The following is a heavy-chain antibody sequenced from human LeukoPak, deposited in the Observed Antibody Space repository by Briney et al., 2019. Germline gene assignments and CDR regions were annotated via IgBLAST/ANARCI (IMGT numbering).Heavy chain of an antibody. CDR3: AASIVVGYWFDP. J-gene: IGHJ5*02. CDR2: IYYSGST. V-gene: IGHV4-59*08. CDR1: GGSISSYY. D-gene: IGHD3-22*01. Sequence: TPSETLSLTCTVSGGSISSYYWSWIRQPPGKGLEWIGYIYYSGSTNYNPSLKSRVTISVDTSKNQFSLKLSSVTAADTAVYYCAASIVVGYWFDPWGQGTLVTVSS.